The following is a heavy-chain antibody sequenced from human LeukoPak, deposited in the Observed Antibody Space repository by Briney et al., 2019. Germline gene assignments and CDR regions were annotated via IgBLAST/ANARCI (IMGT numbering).Heavy chain of an antibody. CDR1: GGSISSSSYY. V-gene: IGHV4-39*01. CDR2: IYYSGTT. CDR3: ARCRRGIAVAGD. D-gene: IGHD6-19*01. J-gene: IGHJ4*02. Sequence: PSETLSLTCTVSGGSISSSSYYWGWIRQPPGKGLEWIGTIYYSGTTYYNPSLKSRVTISVDTSKNQFSLKLSSVTAADTAVYHCARCRRGIAVAGDWGQGILVTVSS.